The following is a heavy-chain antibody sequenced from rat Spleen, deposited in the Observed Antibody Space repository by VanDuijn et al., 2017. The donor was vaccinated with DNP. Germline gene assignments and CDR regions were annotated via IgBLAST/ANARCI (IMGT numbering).Heavy chain of an antibody. Sequence: QVQLKESGPGLVQPSQTLSLTCTVSGFSLTNYHVHWVRQPPGKGLEWLGVIWTSGGTANNSLLNSRLSITRDTSKSQVFLKMNSLRTEDAATYYCARELTMVGFDNWGQGVMVTVSS. CDR1: GFSLTNYH. CDR3: ARELTMVGFDN. V-gene: IGHV2-43*01. J-gene: IGHJ2*01. D-gene: IGHD1-12*02. CDR2: IWTSGGT.